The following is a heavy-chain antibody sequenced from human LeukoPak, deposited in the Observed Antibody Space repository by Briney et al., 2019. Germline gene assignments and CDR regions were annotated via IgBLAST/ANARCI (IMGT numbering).Heavy chain of an antibody. Sequence: GASVKVSCKASGYXFTSYGISWVRQAPGQGLEWMGWISAYNGNTNYAQKLQGRVTMTTDTSTRTAYMELRSLRSDDTAVYYCARDPPVYYYDSSGYYDYWGQGTLVTVSS. CDR1: GYXFTSYG. CDR3: ARDPPVYYYDSSGYYDY. J-gene: IGHJ4*02. D-gene: IGHD3-22*01. CDR2: ISAYNGNT. V-gene: IGHV1-18*01.